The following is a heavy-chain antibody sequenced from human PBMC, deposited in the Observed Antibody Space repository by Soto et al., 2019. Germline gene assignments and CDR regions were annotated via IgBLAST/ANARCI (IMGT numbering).Heavy chain of an antibody. CDR2: MNPNSGNT. V-gene: IGHV1-8*01. CDR1: GYTFTSYD. J-gene: IGHJ6*02. D-gene: IGHD3-22*01. Sequence: SVKVSCKASGYTFTSYDINWVRQATGQGLEWMGWMNPNSGNTGYAQKFQGRVTMTRNTSISTAYMELSSLRSEDTAVYYCARAPFYIHYYDSSGYYYYGMDVWGQGTTVTVSS. CDR3: ARAPFYIHYYDSSGYYYYGMDV.